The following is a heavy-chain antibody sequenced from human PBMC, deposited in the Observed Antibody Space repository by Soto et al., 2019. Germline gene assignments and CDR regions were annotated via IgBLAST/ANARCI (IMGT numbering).Heavy chain of an antibody. V-gene: IGHV5-51*01. CDR3: ARLPLPPPDY. Sequence: GESLKISCKGSGYSFTSYWIGWVRQMPGKGLEWMGIIYPGDSDTRYSPSLQSQVTISADKSISTAYLQWSSVKGSDTAMFYCARLPLPPPDYWGQGTLVTGSS. J-gene: IGHJ4*02. CDR2: IYPGDSDT. CDR1: GYSFTSYW.